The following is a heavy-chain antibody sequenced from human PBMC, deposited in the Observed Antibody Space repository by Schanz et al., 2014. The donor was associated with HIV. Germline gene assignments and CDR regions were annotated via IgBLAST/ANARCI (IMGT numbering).Heavy chain of an antibody. CDR3: AKVAIHSSGWLPFDY. V-gene: IGHV3-30*18. D-gene: IGHD6-19*01. J-gene: IGHJ4*02. Sequence: QMQLVESGGGVVRPGRSLKLSCAASGFSFDNYGMHWVRQAPGKGLEWVAVISYDGRNKYFADSVKGRFTMSRDNAKNTLYLQMNSLRAEDTAVYYCAKVAIHSSGWLPFDYWGQGTLVTVSS. CDR2: ISYDGRNK. CDR1: GFSFDNYG.